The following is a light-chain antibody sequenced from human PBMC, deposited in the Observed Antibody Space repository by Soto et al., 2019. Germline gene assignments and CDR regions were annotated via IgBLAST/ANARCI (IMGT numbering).Light chain of an antibody. J-gene: IGKJ2*01. CDR3: QHYNNWPQT. V-gene: IGKV3D-15*01. Sequence: EIVMTQSPATLSVSPGERATLSCGASQSVSSNLAWYQQKPGQAPRLLIYGASTRATGIPARFSGTGSGTEFTLTISSLQSEDFAVYYCQHYNNWPQTFGQGTKVDIK. CDR2: GAS. CDR1: QSVSSN.